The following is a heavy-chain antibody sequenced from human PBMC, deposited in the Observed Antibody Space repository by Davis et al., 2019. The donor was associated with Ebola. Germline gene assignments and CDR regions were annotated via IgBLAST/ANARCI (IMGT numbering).Heavy chain of an antibody. CDR3: ARDSDDYCFDY. Sequence: GESLKISCAASEFTFSGYDMHWVRQAPGRGLEWVAFVRSHGSDDHYADSVKGRFTISRDNSKNTLYLQMNSLRPEDTAVYYCARDSDDYCFDYWGQGTLVTVSS. CDR2: VRSHGSDD. J-gene: IGHJ4*02. D-gene: IGHD2-21*02. CDR1: EFTFSGYD. V-gene: IGHV3-30*02.